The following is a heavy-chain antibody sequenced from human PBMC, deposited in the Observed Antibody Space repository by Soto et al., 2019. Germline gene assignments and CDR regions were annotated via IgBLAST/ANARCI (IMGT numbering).Heavy chain of an antibody. CDR2: IYPGDSDT. CDR1: GYSFTSYW. CDR3: ARLSSIVGATGYYYGMDV. D-gene: IGHD1-26*01. V-gene: IGHV5-51*01. J-gene: IGHJ6*02. Sequence: GESLKISCKGSGYSFTSYWIGWVRQMPGKGLEWMGIIYPGDSDTRYSPSFQGQVTISADKSINTAYLQWSSLKASDTAMYYCARLSSIVGATGYYYGMDVWGQGTTVTVSS.